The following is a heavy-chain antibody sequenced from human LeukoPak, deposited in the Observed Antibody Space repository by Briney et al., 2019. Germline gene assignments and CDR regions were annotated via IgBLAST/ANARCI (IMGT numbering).Heavy chain of an antibody. J-gene: IGHJ5*02. V-gene: IGHV3-7*05. CDR2: IYEDGSVK. CDR3: ARDLVGSQILGWFGP. CDR1: GFTFSNYG. Sequence: GGSLRLSCAASGFTFSNYGMRWVRQAPGKGLEWVANIYEDGSVKYYADSVKGRFTISRDNSKNSLYLQMNSLRAEDTAVYYCARDLVGSQILGWFGPWGEGGLVTVSS. D-gene: IGHD2-2*01.